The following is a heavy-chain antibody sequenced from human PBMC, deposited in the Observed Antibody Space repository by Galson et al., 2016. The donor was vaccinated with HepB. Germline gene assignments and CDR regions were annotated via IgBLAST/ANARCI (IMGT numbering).Heavy chain of an antibody. Sequence: SLRLSCAASPINSNTYAMSWVRQAPGKGLEWVSGISGSGGSTFYADPVKGRFTISRDNSKNTVFLQMNSLRAEDTAVYYCAKDRSGRFYFPSGDFDYWGQGALVTVSS. D-gene: IGHD2/OR15-2a*01. V-gene: IGHV3-23*01. CDR3: AKDRSGRFYFPSGDFDY. CDR1: PINSNTYA. CDR2: ISGSGGST. J-gene: IGHJ4*02.